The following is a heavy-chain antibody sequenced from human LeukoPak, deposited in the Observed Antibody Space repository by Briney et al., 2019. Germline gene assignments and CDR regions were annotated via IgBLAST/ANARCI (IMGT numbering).Heavy chain of an antibody. J-gene: IGHJ3*01. D-gene: IGHD2/OR15-2a*01. V-gene: IGHV1-18*01. CDR1: GYTFTSYG. CDR2: ISGYTGHT. CDR3: ARPANLYYSSDAFAL. Sequence: ASVKVSCKASGYTFTSYGIRWVRQAPGQGLEWIGWISGYTGHTEYAQKFQGRVTMATNTSTNTASLELTNLRSDDTAVYYCARPANLYYSSDAFALWGQGTMVTVSS.